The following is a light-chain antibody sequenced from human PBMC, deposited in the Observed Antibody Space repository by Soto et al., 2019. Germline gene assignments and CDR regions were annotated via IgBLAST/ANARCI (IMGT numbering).Light chain of an antibody. CDR2: AAS. CDR1: LRIRND. V-gene: IGKV1-17*01. J-gene: IGKJ1*01. Sequence: DIQMTQSPSSLSASVGDRVTITCRASLRIRNDLGWYQHKPGKAPKRLIYAASSLQSGVPSRFSGSGSGTEFTLTISSLQSEDFATYFCLQHDSYPWTVGQGTKVDSK. CDR3: LQHDSYPWT.